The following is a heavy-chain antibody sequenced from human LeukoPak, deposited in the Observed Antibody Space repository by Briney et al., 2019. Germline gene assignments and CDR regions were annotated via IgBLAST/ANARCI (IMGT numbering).Heavy chain of an antibody. D-gene: IGHD3-3*01. CDR3: ARDRITMTGSHFDY. CDR2: ISAYNGNT. CDR1: GYSFTSYG. Sequence: GESLKISCKGSGYSFTSYGISWVRQAPGQGLEWMGWISAYNGNTNYAQKLQGRVTMTTDTSTSTAYMELRSLRSDDTAVYYCARDRITMTGSHFDYWGQGTLVTVSS. J-gene: IGHJ4*02. V-gene: IGHV1-18*01.